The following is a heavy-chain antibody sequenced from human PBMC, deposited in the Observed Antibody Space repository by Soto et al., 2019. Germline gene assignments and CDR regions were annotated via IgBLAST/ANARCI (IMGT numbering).Heavy chain of an antibody. D-gene: IGHD3-10*01. CDR3: ARVLRGVVNWFDP. CDR2: IATYNSNK. CDR1: GDTFTNFG. V-gene: IGHV1-18*01. J-gene: IGHJ5*02. Sequence: HLVHSGPEVKQPGASVTVSCKNSGDTFTNFGLSWVRQAPRHCLEWMGCIATYNSNKNYAQKFQGRLTLTTDTSTSTAYMELKSLGYDDTAVYYCARVLRGVVNWFDPLGQGTLDTGS.